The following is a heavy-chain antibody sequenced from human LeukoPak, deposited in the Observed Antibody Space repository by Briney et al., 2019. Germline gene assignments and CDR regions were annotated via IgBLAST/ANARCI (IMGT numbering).Heavy chain of an antibody. J-gene: IGHJ4*02. Sequence: GSSVKVSCQASGGTFSSYAISWVRQAPGQGLEWMGGIIPIFGTANYAQKFQGRVTITADKSTSTAYMELSSLRSEDTAVYYCARGVSYSSSSSSYYFDYWGQGTLVTVSS. D-gene: IGHD6-6*01. CDR1: GGTFSSYA. CDR3: ARGVSYSSSSSSYYFDY. CDR2: IIPIFGTA. V-gene: IGHV1-69*06.